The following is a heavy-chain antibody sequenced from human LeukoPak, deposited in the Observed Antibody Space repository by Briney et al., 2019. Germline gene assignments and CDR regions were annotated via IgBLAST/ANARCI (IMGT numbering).Heavy chain of an antibody. J-gene: IGHJ4*02. Sequence: GGSLRLSCAASGFTVSSNYMSWVRQAPGKGLEWVSAIYSGGSTYYADSVKGRFTISRDNSKNTLYLQMNSLRAEDTAVYYCARAAHSSGYYWDYFDYWGQGTLVTVSS. CDR1: GFTVSSNY. D-gene: IGHD3-22*01. V-gene: IGHV3-66*02. CDR2: IYSGGST. CDR3: ARAAHSSGYYWDYFDY.